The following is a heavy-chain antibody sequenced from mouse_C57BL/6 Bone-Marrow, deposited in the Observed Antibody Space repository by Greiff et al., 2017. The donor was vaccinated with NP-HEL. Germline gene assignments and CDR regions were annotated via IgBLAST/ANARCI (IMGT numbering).Heavy chain of an antibody. CDR2: IYPGDGDT. V-gene: IGHV1-80*01. CDR3: ARRGLTMVTTPFAY. Sequence: VQLQQSGAELVKPGASVKISCKASGYAFSSYWMNWVKQRPGKGLEWIGQIYPGDGDTNYNGKFKGKATLTADKSSSTAYMQLSSLTSEDSAVYFCARRGLTMVTTPFAYWGQGTLVTVSA. J-gene: IGHJ3*01. CDR1: GYAFSSYW. D-gene: IGHD2-2*01.